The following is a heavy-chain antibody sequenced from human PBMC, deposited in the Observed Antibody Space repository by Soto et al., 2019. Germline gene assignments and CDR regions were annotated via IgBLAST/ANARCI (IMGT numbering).Heavy chain of an antibody. D-gene: IGHD2-2*01. V-gene: IGHV1-69*01. CDR2: IIPISGTA. CDR3: ARSEGSSTSLEIYYYYYYGMDV. CDR1: GGTFSSYA. Sequence: QVQLVQSGAEAKKPGSSVKVSCKASGGTFSSYAISWVRQAPGQGLEWMGGIIPISGTANYAQKFQGRVTITADESTRTAYMELSSLRSEDTAVYYCARSEGSSTSLEIYYYYYYGMDVWGQGTTVTVSS. J-gene: IGHJ6*02.